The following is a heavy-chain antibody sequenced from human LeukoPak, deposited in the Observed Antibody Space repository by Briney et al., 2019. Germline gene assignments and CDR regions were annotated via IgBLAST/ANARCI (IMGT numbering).Heavy chain of an antibody. CDR3: ARITMVREIPSDY. D-gene: IGHD3-10*01. CDR2: IYYSGST. J-gene: IGHJ4*02. Sequence: SETLSLTCTVSGGSISSSSYYWGWIRQPPGKGLEWIGSIYYSGSTYYNPSLKSRVTISVDTSKNQFSLKLSSVTAADTAVYYCARITMVREIPSDYWGQGTLVTVSS. CDR1: GGSISSSSYY. V-gene: IGHV4-39*07.